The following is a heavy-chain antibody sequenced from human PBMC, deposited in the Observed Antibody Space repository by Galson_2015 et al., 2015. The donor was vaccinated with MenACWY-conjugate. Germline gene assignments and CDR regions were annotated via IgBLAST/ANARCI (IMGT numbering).Heavy chain of an antibody. CDR2: SYSSGNT. CDR3: SRVRGTTGTDS. CDR1: GDSISSKSYS. Sequence: TLSLTCTVSGDSISSKSYSWGWVRPPPGQGLEWIVTSYSSGNTHYNPSLKSLITISVDTSENQFSLKLTSVTTADTAVYYCSRVRGTTGTDSWGQGTLVSVSS. J-gene: IGHJ4*02. V-gene: IGHV4-39*07. D-gene: IGHD1-1*01.